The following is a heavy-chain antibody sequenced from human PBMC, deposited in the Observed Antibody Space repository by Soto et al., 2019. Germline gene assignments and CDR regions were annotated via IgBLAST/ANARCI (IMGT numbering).Heavy chain of an antibody. CDR2: IYYSGST. Sequence: QVQLQESGPGLVKPSQTLSLTCTVSGGSISSGGYYWSWIRQHPGKGLEWIGYIYYSGSTYYNPSLKSRLTRSVDTSKNQFSLKLSSVTAADTAVYYCAREGGIVGATAADYWGQGTLVTVSS. J-gene: IGHJ4*02. D-gene: IGHD1-26*01. V-gene: IGHV4-31*03. CDR1: GGSISSGGYY. CDR3: AREGGIVGATAADY.